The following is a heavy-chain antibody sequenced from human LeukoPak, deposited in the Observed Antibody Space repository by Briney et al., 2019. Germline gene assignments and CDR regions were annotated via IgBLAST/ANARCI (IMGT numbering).Heavy chain of an antibody. CDR3: ARGSGSYSYYYYYGLDV. V-gene: IGHV4-59*01. CDR1: GGSISSYY. D-gene: IGHD1-26*01. CDR2: IYYSGST. Sequence: SETLSLTCTVSGGSISSYYWSWIRQPPGKGLDWIGYIYYSGSTNYNPSLKSRVTISVDTSKNQFSLNLSSVTAADTAVYYCARGSGSYSYYYYYGLDVWGQGTTVTVSS. J-gene: IGHJ6*02.